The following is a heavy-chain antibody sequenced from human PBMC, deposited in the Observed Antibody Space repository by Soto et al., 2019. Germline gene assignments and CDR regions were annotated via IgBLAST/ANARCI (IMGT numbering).Heavy chain of an antibody. D-gene: IGHD2-8*01. CDR2: IKEDGSEK. CDR1: GFTFSSYW. J-gene: IGHJ6*02. CDR3: ARVTKQLIRYVYYYAMDV. Sequence: EVQVVESGGGLVQPGGSLRLSCAVSGFTFSSYWMSWVRQAPGKGLEWVANIKEDGSEKNYLDSVKGRITISRDNAKNSLSLQMNSLRAEDTAVYYCARVTKQLIRYVYYYAMDVWGQGTTVTVSS. V-gene: IGHV3-7*04.